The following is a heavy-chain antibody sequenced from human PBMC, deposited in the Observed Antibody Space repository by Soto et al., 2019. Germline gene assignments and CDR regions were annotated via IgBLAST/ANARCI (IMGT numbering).Heavy chain of an antibody. Sequence: GGSLRLSCAASGFTFSSYAMHWVRQAPGKGLEWVAVISYDGSNKYYADSVKGRFTISRDNSKNTLYLQMNSLRAEDTAVYYCARDDQSDSGYDPGNYIDYWGQGTLVTVSS. CDR2: ISYDGSNK. D-gene: IGHD5-12*01. J-gene: IGHJ4*02. CDR1: GFTFSSYA. CDR3: ARDDQSDSGYDPGNYIDY. V-gene: IGHV3-30-3*01.